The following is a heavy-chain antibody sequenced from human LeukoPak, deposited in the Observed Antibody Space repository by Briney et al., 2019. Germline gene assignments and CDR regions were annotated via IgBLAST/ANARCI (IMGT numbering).Heavy chain of an antibody. D-gene: IGHD6-13*01. CDR2: IYSGGST. V-gene: IGHV3-53*01. Sequence: SGGSLRLSCAASGFTVSTNYMNWVRQAPGKGLEWVSVIYSGGSTYYADSVKGRFTISRDNSKNTLYPQMNSLRAEDTAVYYCATGGGIAAAGTGGFLDYWGQGTLVTVSS. CDR3: ATGGGIAAAGTGGFLDY. CDR1: GFTVSTNY. J-gene: IGHJ4*02.